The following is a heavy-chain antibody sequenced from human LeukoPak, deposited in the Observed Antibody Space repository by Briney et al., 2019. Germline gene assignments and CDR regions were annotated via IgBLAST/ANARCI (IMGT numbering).Heavy chain of an antibody. CDR3: ARLSGTRGTTSRVLHY. CDR1: GFTFITYA. V-gene: IGHV3-23*01. CDR2: ISGSGDAT. J-gene: IGHJ4*02. Sequence: TGGSLRLSCAASGFTFITYAMIWVRRAPGKGLEWVSAISGSGDATYYADFVKGRFTISRDNSGNTVYLQMNSLRAEDTALYYCARLSGTRGTTSRVLHYWGQGALVTVSS. D-gene: IGHD1-1*01.